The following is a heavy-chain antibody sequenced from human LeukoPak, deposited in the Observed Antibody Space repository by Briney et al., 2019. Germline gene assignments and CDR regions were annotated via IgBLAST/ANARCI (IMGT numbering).Heavy chain of an antibody. CDR2: IYYSGTT. CDR3: ARHVYGAGSYYTLKLFPP. CDR1: GGSINPYY. J-gene: IGHJ5*02. Sequence: PSETLSLTCTVSGGSINPYYWSWIRQPPGKGLECIGYIYYSGTTNYNPSLKSRVTISVDTSKNQFSLKLSSVTAADTAVYYCARHVYGAGSYYTLKLFPPGGRGTLVTVS. D-gene: IGHD3-10*01. V-gene: IGHV4-59*08.